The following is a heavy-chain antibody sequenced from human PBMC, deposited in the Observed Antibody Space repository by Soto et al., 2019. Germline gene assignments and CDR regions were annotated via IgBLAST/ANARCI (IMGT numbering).Heavy chain of an antibody. CDR1: GFIFDDFA. D-gene: IGHD1-1*01. CDR3: ARDTDSDTWNDPFDY. Sequence: EVQLVESGGGLVKPGGSLRLSCAASGFIFDDFAMHWVRQAPGKGLEWVSGISWNSGSTDYAASVKGRFIISRDNARNSLYLQMNSLRPEDTALYYCARDTDSDTWNDPFDYWGQGALVIVS. V-gene: IGHV3-9*01. J-gene: IGHJ4*02. CDR2: ISWNSGST.